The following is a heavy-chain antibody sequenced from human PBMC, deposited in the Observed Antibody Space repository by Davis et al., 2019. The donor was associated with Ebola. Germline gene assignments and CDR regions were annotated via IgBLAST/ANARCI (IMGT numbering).Heavy chain of an antibody. Sequence: GESLKISCAASGFTFSSYSMNWVRQAPGKGLEWVSSIGSSSPYIYYADSVKGRFTISSDNAKKSLYLHMNSLRAEDTAVYYCARDKFYYDSSGYGYYYGMDVWGQGTTVTVSS. CDR3: ARDKFYYDSSGYGYYYGMDV. CDR2: IGSSSPYI. V-gene: IGHV3-21*01. J-gene: IGHJ6*02. D-gene: IGHD3-22*01. CDR1: GFTFSSYS.